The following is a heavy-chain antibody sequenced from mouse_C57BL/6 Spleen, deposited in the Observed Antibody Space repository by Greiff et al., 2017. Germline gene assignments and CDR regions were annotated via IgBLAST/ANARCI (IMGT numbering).Heavy chain of an antibody. CDR3: TGRFITEVDY. D-gene: IGHD1-1*01. J-gene: IGHJ2*01. Sequence: EVKVEESGGCLVQPGGSMQLSCVASGFTFSNYWMNWVRQSPEKGLEWVAQIRLKSDNYATHYAESVKGRFTISRDDSKSSVYLQMNNLRAEDTGIYYCTGRFITEVDYWGQGATLPVST. V-gene: IGHV6-3*01. CDR2: IRLKSDNYAT. CDR1: GFTFSNYW.